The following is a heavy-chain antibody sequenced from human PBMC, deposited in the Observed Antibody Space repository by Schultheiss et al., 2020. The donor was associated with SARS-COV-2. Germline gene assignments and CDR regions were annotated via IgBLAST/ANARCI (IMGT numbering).Heavy chain of an antibody. Sequence: GGSLRLSCAASGFTFSSYEMNWVRQAPGKGLEWVSYISSSGSTIYYADSVKGRFTISRDNSKNTLYLQMNSLRAEDTAVYYCAREGGSYHFDYWGQGTLVTVSS. CDR1: GFTFSSYE. D-gene: IGHD1-26*01. V-gene: IGHV3-48*03. J-gene: IGHJ4*02. CDR3: AREGGSYHFDY. CDR2: ISSSGSTI.